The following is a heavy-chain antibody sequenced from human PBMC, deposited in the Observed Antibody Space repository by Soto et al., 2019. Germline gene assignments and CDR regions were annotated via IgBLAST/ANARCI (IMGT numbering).Heavy chain of an antibody. CDR2: IKEDGSEK. J-gene: IGHJ4*02. CDR3: ARDRGYSCFDY. Sequence: GGSLRLSGAASGFTHSSSWMNWARQAPGMGLEWVAGIKEDGSEKYYVGFVKGRFTISRDNVENSLYLQMNSLRGEDTAVYFCARDRGYSCFDYWGLGTLVTVSS. CDR1: GFTHSSSW. V-gene: IGHV3-7*01. D-gene: IGHD5-18*01.